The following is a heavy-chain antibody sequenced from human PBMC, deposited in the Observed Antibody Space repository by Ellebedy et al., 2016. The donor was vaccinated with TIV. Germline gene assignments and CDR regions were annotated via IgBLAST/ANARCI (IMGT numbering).Heavy chain of an antibody. D-gene: IGHD3-16*02. CDR1: GFTFDDYA. V-gene: IGHV3-9*01. Sequence: GGSLRLSCAASGFTFDDYAMHWVRQAPGKGLEWVSGISWNSGSIGYADSVKGRFTISRDNAKNSLYLQMNSLRAEDTALYYCAKDTFGGVIAPDYWGQGTLVTVSS. CDR3: AKDTFGGVIAPDY. CDR2: ISWNSGSI. J-gene: IGHJ4*02.